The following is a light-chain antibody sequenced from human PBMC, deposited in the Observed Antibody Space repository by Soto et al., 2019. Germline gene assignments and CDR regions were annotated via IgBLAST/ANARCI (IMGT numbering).Light chain of an antibody. CDR2: EGS. CDR1: SSDVGSYNL. V-gene: IGLV2-23*03. Sequence: QSVLTQPASVSGSPGQSITISCTGTSSDVGSYNLVSWYQQHPGKAPKLMIYEGSKRPSGVSNRFSGSKSGKTASLTISVLHAEDEADYYCCSYAGSSTFFYVFGTGTKAPS. J-gene: IGLJ1*01. CDR3: CSYAGSSTFFYV.